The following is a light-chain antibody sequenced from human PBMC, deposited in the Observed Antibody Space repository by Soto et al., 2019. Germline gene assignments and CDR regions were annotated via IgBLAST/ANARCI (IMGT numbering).Light chain of an antibody. J-gene: IGKJ4*01. CDR3: QQYESYPMT. CDR1: QSISSW. CDR2: KAS. V-gene: IGKV1-5*03. Sequence: DSQMTQYPSTLSASIGDRVTITCRASQSISSWLAWYQQKPGKAPKLLISKASTLQSGVPPRFSGSGSGTDFTLTISSLQPADFATYYCQQYESYPMTFGGGTKVEIK.